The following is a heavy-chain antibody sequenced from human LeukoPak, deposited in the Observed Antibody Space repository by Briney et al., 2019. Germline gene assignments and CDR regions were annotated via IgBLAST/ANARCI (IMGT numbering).Heavy chain of an antibody. V-gene: IGHV3-23*01. CDR3: AKEGHPDAFDI. Sequence: PGGSLRLSCAASGFAFSSYAMTWVRQAPGKGLEWVSAISDDGDAKYADSVKGRFTISRDSAKNSLYLQMNSLRAEDTALYYCAKEGHPDAFDIWGQGTMVTVSS. J-gene: IGHJ3*02. CDR2: ISDDGDA. CDR1: GFAFSSYA.